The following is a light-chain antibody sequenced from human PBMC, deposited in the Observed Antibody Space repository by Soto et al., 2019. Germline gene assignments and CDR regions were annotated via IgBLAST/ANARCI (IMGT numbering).Light chain of an antibody. V-gene: IGKV3-11*01. CDR3: QHRTTWPPAIS. CDR2: DAS. CDR1: RSVSAS. J-gene: IGKJ5*01. Sequence: EIVLTQSPATLSLSPGERATLSCRASRSVSASLAWYQLKPGQAPRLLIYDASNRATDIPARFSGSGSGTDFTLTISSLEPEDFAVYYCQHRTTWPPAISFGQGTRLEIK.